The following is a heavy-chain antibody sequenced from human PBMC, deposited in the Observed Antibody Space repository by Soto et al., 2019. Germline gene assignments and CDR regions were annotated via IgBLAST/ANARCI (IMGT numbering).Heavy chain of an antibody. V-gene: IGHV3-30-3*01. Sequence: QVQLVESGGGVVQPGRSLRLSCAASGFTFSSYAMHWVRQAPGKGLDWVAVISYDGSNKYYADSVKGRFTISRDNSKSTLYLQMNGLISEDTAVYYCARGLGLDIDYWGQGTLVTVSS. CDR2: ISYDGSNK. CDR3: ARGLGLDIDY. D-gene: IGHD3-16*01. J-gene: IGHJ4*02. CDR1: GFTFSSYA.